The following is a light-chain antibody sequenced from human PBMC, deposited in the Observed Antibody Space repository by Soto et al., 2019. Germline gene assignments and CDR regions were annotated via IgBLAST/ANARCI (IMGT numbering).Light chain of an antibody. CDR3: SSYTRSSTLV. V-gene: IGLV2-14*01. CDR2: DVS. Sequence: QSVLTQPASVSGSPGQSITISCTGTSSDVGGYNYVSWYQQHPGKAPKFMIYDVSNRPSGVSNRFSGSKSGNTASLTISGLQAEDEADYYCSSYTRSSTLVFGGGTQLTVL. CDR1: SSDVGGYNY. J-gene: IGLJ2*01.